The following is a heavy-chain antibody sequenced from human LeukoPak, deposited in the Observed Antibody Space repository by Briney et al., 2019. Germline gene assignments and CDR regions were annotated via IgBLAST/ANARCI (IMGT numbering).Heavy chain of an antibody. J-gene: IGHJ4*02. D-gene: IGHD6-19*01. Sequence: ASVKVSCKASGYTFTSYDINWVRQATGQGLEWMGWMNPNSGNTGYAQKFQGRVTITRNTSISTAYMELSSLRSEDTAVYYCARVAVAGTGSVDYWGQGTLVTVSS. CDR2: MNPNSGNT. CDR1: GYTFTSYD. CDR3: ARVAVAGTGSVDY. V-gene: IGHV1-8*03.